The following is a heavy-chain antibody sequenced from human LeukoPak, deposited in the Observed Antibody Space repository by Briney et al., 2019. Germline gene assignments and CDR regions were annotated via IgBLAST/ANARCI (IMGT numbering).Heavy chain of an antibody. D-gene: IGHD3-10*01. CDR2: INPNSGGT. V-gene: IGHV1-2*02. CDR1: GYTFTGYY. Sequence: ASVKVSCKASGYTFTGYYMHWVRQAPGQGLEWMGWINPNSGGTNYAQKFQGRVTMTRDTSISTAYMELSRLRSDDTAVYYCARDSGIWFGELGFSNWFDPWGQGTLVTVSS. CDR3: ARDSGIWFGELGFSNWFDP. J-gene: IGHJ5*02.